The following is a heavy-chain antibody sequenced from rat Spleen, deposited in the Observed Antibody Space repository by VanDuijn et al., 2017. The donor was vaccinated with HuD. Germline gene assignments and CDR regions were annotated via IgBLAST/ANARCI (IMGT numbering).Heavy chain of an antibody. Sequence: EVQLVESGGGLVQPGRSLKLSCAASGFTFSDYNMAWVSQAPKKGLEWVATISYDGSRTNYRDSVKGRFTISRDNAKSTLYLQLDSLESEDTATFYCARQRWDVMDAWGQGVSVTVSS. V-gene: IGHV5-7*01. CDR1: GFTFSDYN. J-gene: IGHJ4*01. CDR3: ARQRWDVMDA. CDR2: ISYDGSRT.